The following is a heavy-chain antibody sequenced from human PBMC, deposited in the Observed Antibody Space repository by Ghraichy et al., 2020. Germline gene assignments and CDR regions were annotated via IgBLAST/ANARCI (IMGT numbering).Heavy chain of an antibody. D-gene: IGHD6-13*01. CDR3: ARAGSSWYPSQGDFDY. Sequence: ASVKVSCKASGYTFTSYGISWVRQAPGQGLEWMGWISAYNGNTNYAQKLQGRVTMTTDTSTSTAYMELRSLRSDDTAVYYCARAGSSWYPSQGDFDYWGQGTLVTVSS. CDR1: GYTFTSYG. V-gene: IGHV1-18*01. J-gene: IGHJ4*02. CDR2: ISAYNGNT.